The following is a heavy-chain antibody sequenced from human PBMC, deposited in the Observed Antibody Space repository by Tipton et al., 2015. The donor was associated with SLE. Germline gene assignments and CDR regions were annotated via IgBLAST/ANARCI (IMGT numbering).Heavy chain of an antibody. CDR2: IWYEGSNK. V-gene: IGHV3-30*02. CDR1: GFTFSSYG. CDR3: AKQISPHYGVDV. Sequence: SLRLSCAASGFTFSSYGMHWVRQAPGKGLEWVAIIWYEGSNKYYADSVKGRFTISRDNSKNTLYLQMNSLRTEDTALYYCAKQISPHYGVDVWGQGTTVTVSS. J-gene: IGHJ6*02.